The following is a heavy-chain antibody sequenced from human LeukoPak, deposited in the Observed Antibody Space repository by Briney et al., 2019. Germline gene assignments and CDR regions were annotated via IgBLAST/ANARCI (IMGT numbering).Heavy chain of an antibody. V-gene: IGHV4-34*01. CDR3: ASSPFSGIRRKPIHWYFDL. CDR2: INHSGST. Sequence: SETLSLTCAVYGGSFSGYYWSWIRQPPGKGLEWIGEINHSGSTSYNPSLKSRVTISVDTSKNQFSLKLSSVAAADTAVYYCASSPFSGIRRKPIHWYFDLWGRGTLVTVSS. D-gene: IGHD3-10*01. J-gene: IGHJ2*01. CDR1: GGSFSGYY.